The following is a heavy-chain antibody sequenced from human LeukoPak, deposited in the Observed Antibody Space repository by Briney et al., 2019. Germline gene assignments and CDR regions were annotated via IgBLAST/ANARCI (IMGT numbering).Heavy chain of an antibody. D-gene: IGHD6-19*01. V-gene: IGHV4-4*02. CDR2: IYHSEST. Sequence: SGTLSLTCAVSGGSISSSTWWTWVRQPPGKGLEWIGEIYHSESTNSNPSLKSRVTISVDKSKNQFSLKLSPVTAADTAVYYCARLFSSGWYYFDYWGQGTLVTVSS. CDR1: GGSISSSTW. CDR3: ARLFSSGWYYFDY. J-gene: IGHJ4*02.